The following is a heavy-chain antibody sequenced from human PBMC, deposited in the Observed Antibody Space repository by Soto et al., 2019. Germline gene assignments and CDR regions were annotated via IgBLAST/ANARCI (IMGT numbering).Heavy chain of an antibody. J-gene: IGHJ6*02. D-gene: IGHD2-2*02. V-gene: IGHV3-23*01. CDR1: GITFGSRA. CDR3: AKGGVASIVVVPAAIRDYYYGMDV. CDR2: ITDSGGDA. Sequence: GGSLRLSCVASGITFGSRAMSWVRQAPGEGLEWVSTITDSGGDAKYADSVRGRFTISRDNSKNTLYLQMNSLRAEDTAVYYCAKGGVASIVVVPAAIRDYYYGMDVWGQGTTVTVSS.